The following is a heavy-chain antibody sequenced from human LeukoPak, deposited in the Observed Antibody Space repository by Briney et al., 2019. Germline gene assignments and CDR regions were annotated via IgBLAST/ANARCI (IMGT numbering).Heavy chain of an antibody. V-gene: IGHV4-30-4*01. CDR3: ARDVVRDYFDY. Sequence: SWIRQPPGKGLEWIGYVHYSGSTYYNPSLKSRVTISLDTSKNQFSLKLSSVSAADTAVYYCARDVVRDYFDYWGQGALVTVSS. J-gene: IGHJ4*02. CDR2: VHYSGST. D-gene: IGHD2-21*01.